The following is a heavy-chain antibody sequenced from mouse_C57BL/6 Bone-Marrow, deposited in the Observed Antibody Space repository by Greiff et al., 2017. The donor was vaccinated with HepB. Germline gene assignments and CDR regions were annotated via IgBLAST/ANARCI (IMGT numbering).Heavy chain of an antibody. J-gene: IGHJ4*01. V-gene: IGHV1-53*01. CDR1: GYTFTSYW. CDR3: ARAYYSNYGFFYAMDH. Sequence: QVQLQQPGTELVKPGASVKLSCKASGYTFTSYWMHWVKQRPGQGLEWIGNIYPSNGGTNYNEKFKSKATLTVDKSSSTAYMQLSSLTSEDSAVYYCARAYYSNYGFFYAMDHWGQGTSVTVSS. CDR2: IYPSNGGT. D-gene: IGHD2-5*01.